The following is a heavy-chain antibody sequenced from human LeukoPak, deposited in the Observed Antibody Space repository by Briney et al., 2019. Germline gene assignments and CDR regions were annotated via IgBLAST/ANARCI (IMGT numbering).Heavy chain of an antibody. CDR2: ISSSGSTI. D-gene: IGHD3-3*01. J-gene: IGHJ4*02. CDR1: GGSISSGGYY. V-gene: IGHV3-11*01. Sequence: LSLTCTVSGGSISSGGYYWSWIRQHPGKGLEWVSYISSSGSTIYYADSVKGRFTISRDNAKNSLYLQMNSLRAEDTAVYYCARDSDFWSGYWQYFDYWGQGTLVTVSS. CDR3: ARDSDFWSGYWQYFDY.